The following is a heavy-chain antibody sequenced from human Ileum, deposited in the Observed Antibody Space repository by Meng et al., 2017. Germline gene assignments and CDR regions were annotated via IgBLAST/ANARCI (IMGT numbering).Heavy chain of an antibody. CDR1: GGAFSGSY. J-gene: IGHJ5*02. V-gene: IGHV4-34*01. CDR3: ARGGPWFDP. Sequence: GRLTQGGEGPLKPRETLSVTWAGYGGAFSGSYWGWIRQPPGKGLEWIGEINHSGSTNYNPSLKSRVTISVDTSKNQFSLKLSSVTAADTAVYYCARGGPWFDPWGQGTLVTVSS. CDR2: INHSGST.